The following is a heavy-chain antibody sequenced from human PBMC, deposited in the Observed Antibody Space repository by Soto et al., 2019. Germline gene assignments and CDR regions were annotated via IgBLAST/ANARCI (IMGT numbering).Heavy chain of an antibody. CDR3: ARGDRGGSGSSASYYYSGLDV. D-gene: IGHD3-10*01. CDR2: VSAGGDMT. Sequence: DVQLLESGGDLVQPGGSLRLSCAASGVTFSSYAMSWVRQAPGKGLEWVSSVSAGGDMTYYSDSVKGRFTISRDNSNNALFLQMNSLRAEDTALYYCARGDRGGSGSSASYYYSGLDVWGQGTTVTVSS. J-gene: IGHJ6*02. V-gene: IGHV3-23*01. CDR1: GVTFSSYA.